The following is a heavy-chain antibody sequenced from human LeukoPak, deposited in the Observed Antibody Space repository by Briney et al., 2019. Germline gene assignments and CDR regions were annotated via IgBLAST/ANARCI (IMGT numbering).Heavy chain of an antibody. CDR3: ARGAPVY. Sequence: PSDTLSPTCAVYGGSFSDYLWTWIRQTPGKGLEWIGDITHSGSTNYNPSLKSRVTISVDTSKNQFSLKLTSVTAADTAVYYCARGAPVYWRQGTLVTVSS. V-gene: IGHV4-34*01. J-gene: IGHJ4*02. CDR1: GGSFSDYL. CDR2: ITHSGST.